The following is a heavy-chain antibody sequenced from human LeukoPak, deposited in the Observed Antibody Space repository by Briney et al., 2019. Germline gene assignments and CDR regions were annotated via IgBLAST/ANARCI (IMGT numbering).Heavy chain of an antibody. CDR2: INPNSGGT. V-gene: IGHV1-2*04. J-gene: IGHJ2*01. D-gene: IGHD2-15*01. CDR3: ARGSTLLEGNYWYFDL. Sequence: ASVKVSCKASGYTFTGYYMHWVRQAPGQGLEWMGWINPNSGGTNYAQKFQGWVTMTRDTSISTAYMELSRLRSDDTAVYYCARGSTLLEGNYWYFDLWGRGTLVTVSS. CDR1: GYTFTGYY.